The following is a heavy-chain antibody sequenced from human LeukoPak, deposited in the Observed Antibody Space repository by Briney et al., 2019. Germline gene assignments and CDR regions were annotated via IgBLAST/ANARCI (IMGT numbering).Heavy chain of an antibody. J-gene: IGHJ5*02. D-gene: IGHD4-11*01. CDR2: IYYSGST. Sequence: ETLSLTCTVSGGSISSSSYYWGWIRQPPGKGLEWIGSIYYSGSTYYNPSLKSRVTISVDTSKNQFSLKLSSVTAADTAVYYCARGYSNYAYYNWFDPWGQGTLVTVSS. CDR3: ARGYSNYAYYNWFDP. V-gene: IGHV4-39*07. CDR1: GGSISSSSYY.